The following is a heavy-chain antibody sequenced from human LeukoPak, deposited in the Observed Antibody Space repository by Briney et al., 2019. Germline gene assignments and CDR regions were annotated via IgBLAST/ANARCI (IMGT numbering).Heavy chain of an antibody. CDR1: GFTFSSYS. CDR3: ARERHNIGVAGTQEIDY. CDR2: ISSSSSYI. J-gene: IGHJ4*02. D-gene: IGHD6-19*01. V-gene: IGHV3-21*01. Sequence: GGSLRLSCAASGFTFSSYSMNWVRQAPGKGLEWVSSISSSSSYIYYADSVKGRFTISRDNAKNSLYLQMNSLRAEDTAVYYCARERHNIGVAGTQEIDYWGQGTLVTVSS.